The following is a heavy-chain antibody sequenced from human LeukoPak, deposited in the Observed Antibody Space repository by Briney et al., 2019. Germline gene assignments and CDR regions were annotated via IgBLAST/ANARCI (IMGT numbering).Heavy chain of an antibody. CDR2: IKSKSNGGSA. V-gene: IGHV3-15*01. J-gene: IGHJ4*02. Sequence: GGSLRLSCAASGCTFNDASMSWVRQAPGKGLEWVGRIKSKSNGGSADYSAPVNGRFTISRDDSIDTLFLQMNSLETEDTAIYYCTTDIQDYWGQGTLVTVSS. CDR3: TTDIQDY. CDR1: GCTFNDAS.